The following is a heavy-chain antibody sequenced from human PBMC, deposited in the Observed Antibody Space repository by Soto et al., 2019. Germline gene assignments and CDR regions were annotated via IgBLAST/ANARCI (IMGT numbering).Heavy chain of an antibody. V-gene: IGHV3-48*03. J-gene: IGHJ4*02. CDR1: GFTFSSYE. CDR3: ARETHFIDY. CDR2: ISSTGTSM. Sequence: VQLVESGGDLVQPGGSLRLSCAASGFTFSSYEMNWVRQAPGKGLEWVSYISSTGTSMDYADSVKGRFTISRDNAKNSLFLQLNSLRDEDPAVYYCARETHFIDYWGQGTLVSVSA.